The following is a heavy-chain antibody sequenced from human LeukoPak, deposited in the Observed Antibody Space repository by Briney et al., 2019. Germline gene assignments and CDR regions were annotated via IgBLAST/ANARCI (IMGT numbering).Heavy chain of an antibody. CDR1: GFTFSSYW. J-gene: IGHJ4*02. CDR2: IDTNGRTT. V-gene: IGHV3-74*01. D-gene: IGHD6-13*01. Sequence: GGSLRLSCAAPGFTFSSYWMHWVRQAPGKGLDWVSRIDTNGRTTDYADSVKGRFTISRDNAKNTLFLEMNSLRAEDTAIYYCARDLAGADDYWGQGTLVTVSS. CDR3: ARDLAGADDY.